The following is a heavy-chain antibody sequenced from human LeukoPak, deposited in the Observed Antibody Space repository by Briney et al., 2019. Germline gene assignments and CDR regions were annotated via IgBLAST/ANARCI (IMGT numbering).Heavy chain of an antibody. J-gene: IGHJ4*02. D-gene: IGHD3-10*01. CDR3: ARCITMVRGVPYYFDY. Sequence: ASVKVSCKASGYTFTNFGISWVRQAPGQGLEWMGWISAYNGNTNYAQELQGRVTMTTDASTSTAYLELSSLRSDDTAVYYCARCITMVRGVPYYFDYWGQGTLVTVSS. CDR1: GYTFTNFG. V-gene: IGHV1-18*01. CDR2: ISAYNGNT.